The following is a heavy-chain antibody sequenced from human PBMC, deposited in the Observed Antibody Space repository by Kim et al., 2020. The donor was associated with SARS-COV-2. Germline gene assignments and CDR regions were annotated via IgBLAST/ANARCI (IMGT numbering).Heavy chain of an antibody. D-gene: IGHD3-22*01. CDR3: ARDTYYYESSGYYVHYYYYGTDV. Sequence: GGSLRLSCAASGFTFSSYEMNWVRQAPGKGLEWVSYISSSGSTIYYADSVKGRFTISRDNAKHSLYLQMNSLRAEDTAGYYCARDTYYYESSGYYVHYYYYGTDVGGQVTTVTVSS. CDR1: GFTFSSYE. CDR2: ISSSGSTI. J-gene: IGHJ6*02. V-gene: IGHV3-48*03.